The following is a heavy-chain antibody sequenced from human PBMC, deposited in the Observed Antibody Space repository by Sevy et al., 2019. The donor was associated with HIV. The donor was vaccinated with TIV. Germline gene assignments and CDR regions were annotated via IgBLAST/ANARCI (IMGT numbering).Heavy chain of an antibody. J-gene: IGHJ1*01. Sequence: ASVKVSCRASGYTFTSNGIAWVRQAPGQGLEWMGWIITNNGNANYAQKYQGRVTMTTDTSTSTGYMELRSLRSDDTAMYYCARDRGYCSGGSCYIQQWGQGTLVTVSS. D-gene: IGHD2-15*01. CDR2: IITNNGNA. V-gene: IGHV1-18*01. CDR3: ARDRGYCSGGSCYIQQ. CDR1: GYTFTSNG.